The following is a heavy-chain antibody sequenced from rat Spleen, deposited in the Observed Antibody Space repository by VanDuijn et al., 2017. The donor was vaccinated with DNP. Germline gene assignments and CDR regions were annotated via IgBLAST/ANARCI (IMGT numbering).Heavy chain of an antibody. D-gene: IGHD1-4*01. CDR2: VNSAGTT. CDR1: GYSITSSYR. Sequence: EVQLQESGPGLVKPSQSLSLTCSVTGYSITSSYRWNWIRKFPGNKLEWMGSVNSAGTTNYNPSLESRISITRDTSKNQLFLQVNSVTTEDTATYYCARWPGYNPPYAMDAWGQGTSVTVSS. CDR3: ARWPGYNPPYAMDA. J-gene: IGHJ4*01. V-gene: IGHV3-3*01.